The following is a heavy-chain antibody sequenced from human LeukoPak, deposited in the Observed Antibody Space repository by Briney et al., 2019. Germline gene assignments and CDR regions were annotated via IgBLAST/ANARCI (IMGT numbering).Heavy chain of an antibody. V-gene: IGHV3-23*01. CDR2: ISGSGGST. CDR1: GFTFNHYG. CDR3: AKDLPYGDYGDDY. Sequence: GGSLRLSCAASGFTFNHYGMHWVRQAPGKGLEWVSAISGSGGSTYYADSVKGRFTISRDNSRNTLYLQMNSLRAEDTAVYYCAKDLPYGDYGDDYWGQGTLVTVSS. D-gene: IGHD4-17*01. J-gene: IGHJ4*02.